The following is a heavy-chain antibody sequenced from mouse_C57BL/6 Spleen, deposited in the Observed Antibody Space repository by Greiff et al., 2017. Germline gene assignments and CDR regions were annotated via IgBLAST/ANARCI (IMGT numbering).Heavy chain of an antibody. Sequence: EVMLVESGGGLVQPKGSLKLSCAASGFSFNTYAMNWVRQAPGKGLEWVARIRSKSNNYATYYADSVKDRFTISRDDSESMLYLQMNNLKTEDTAMYYCVRGYYDYDVVFAYWGQGTLVTVSA. D-gene: IGHD2-4*01. V-gene: IGHV10-1*01. CDR2: IRSKSNNYAT. CDR1: GFSFNTYA. CDR3: VRGYYDYDVVFAY. J-gene: IGHJ3*01.